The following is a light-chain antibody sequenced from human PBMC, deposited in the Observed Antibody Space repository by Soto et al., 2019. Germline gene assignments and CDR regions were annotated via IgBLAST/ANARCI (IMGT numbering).Light chain of an antibody. CDR3: QQRSDWPLT. J-gene: IGKJ4*01. V-gene: IGKV3-11*01. CDR1: QSVGSY. CDR2: DAS. Sequence: PGERATLSCRASQSVGSYFAWYQQKPGQAPRLLIYDASTRAAGIPARFSGSGSGTDFTLTISSLEPEDFAVYYCQQRSDWPLTFGGGTKVEIK.